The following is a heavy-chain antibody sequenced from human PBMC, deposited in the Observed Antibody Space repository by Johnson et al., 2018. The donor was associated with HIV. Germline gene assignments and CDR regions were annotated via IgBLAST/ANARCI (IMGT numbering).Heavy chain of an antibody. CDR1: GFTFNSYA. Sequence: QVQLVESGGGVVQPGGSLRLSCAASGFTFNSYAMHWVRQAPGKGLEWVAFIRFDGSNKYYADSVKGRFTISRDNSKNTLYLQMNSLRAEDTAVFYCARDRGYLDAFDIWGQGTMVTVSS. CDR2: IRFDGSNK. CDR3: ARDRGYLDAFDI. V-gene: IGHV3-30*02. D-gene: IGHD1-26*01. J-gene: IGHJ3*02.